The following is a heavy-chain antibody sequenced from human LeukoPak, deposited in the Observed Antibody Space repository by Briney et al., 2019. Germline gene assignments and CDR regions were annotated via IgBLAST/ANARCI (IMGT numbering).Heavy chain of an antibody. CDR2: IHHSGST. J-gene: IGHJ4*02. Sequence: SETLSLTCAVSDDSISSGYYWGWIRQPPGKGLEWIGSIHHSGSTYYNPSLKGRVIISVDTSKNQFSLKLSSVTAADTAVYYCARDQRVVTVLDCWGQGTLVTVSS. V-gene: IGHV4-38-2*02. CDR1: DDSISSGYY. D-gene: IGHD3-3*01. CDR3: ARDQRVVTVLDC.